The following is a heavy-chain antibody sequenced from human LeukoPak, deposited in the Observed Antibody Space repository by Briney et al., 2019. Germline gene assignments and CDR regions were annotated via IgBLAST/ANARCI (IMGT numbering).Heavy chain of an antibody. CDR1: GFTFSNYA. J-gene: IGHJ4*02. D-gene: IGHD6-13*01. CDR2: ISGSGGST. CDR3: AKVGVKYSSSIRPFDY. V-gene: IGHV3-23*01. Sequence: PGGSLRLSCAASGFTFSNYAMNWVRQAPGKGLEWVSAISGSGGSTYYADSVKGRFTISRDNSKNTLYLQMNSLRAEDTAVYYCAKVGVKYSSSIRPFDYWGQGTLVTVSS.